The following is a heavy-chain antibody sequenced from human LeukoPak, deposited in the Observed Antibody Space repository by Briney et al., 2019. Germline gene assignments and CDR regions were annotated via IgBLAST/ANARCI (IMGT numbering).Heavy chain of an antibody. J-gene: IGHJ4*02. CDR3: ARDRGASV. D-gene: IGHD3-10*01. CDR2: IASNTYGGAA. CDR1: GFTFGDFV. V-gene: IGHV3-49*03. Sequence: GGSLRLSCTASGFTFGDFVMSWFRQAPGKGLEWVGLIASNTYGGAADYAASVKGRFTISRDDSKSIAYLQMNSLKTEDTAIYYCARDRGASVWGEGIPVTVSS.